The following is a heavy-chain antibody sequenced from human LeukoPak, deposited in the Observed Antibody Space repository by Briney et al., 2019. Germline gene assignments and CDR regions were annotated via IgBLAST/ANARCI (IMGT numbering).Heavy chain of an antibody. CDR2: IWYDGRKT. CDR3: SKDLGTTGMYFQY. J-gene: IGHJ4*02. D-gene: IGHD4-17*01. CDR1: GFTFSNYD. Sequence: PGRSLRLSCAASGFTFSNYDMHWIRQAPGKGLEWVAVIWYDGRKTYYADSVRGRFTISRDNSKNTLFLQMNNLRAEDTAIYFCSKDLGTTGMYFQYGDQGHLVTVAS. V-gene: IGHV3-33*06.